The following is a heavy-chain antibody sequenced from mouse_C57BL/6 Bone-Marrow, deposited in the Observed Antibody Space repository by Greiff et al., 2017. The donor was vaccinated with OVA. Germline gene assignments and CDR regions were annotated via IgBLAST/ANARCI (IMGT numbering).Heavy chain of an antibody. CDR2: IDPSDSYT. J-gene: IGHJ1*03. D-gene: IGHD2-2*01. V-gene: IGHV1-69*01. CDR3: ARRGWLRRDSYWYFDV. CDR1: GYTFTSYW. Sequence: QVQLQQPGAELVMPGASVKLSCKASGYTFTSYWMHWVKQRPGQGLEWIGEIDPSDSYTNYNQKFKGKSTLTVDKSSSPAYMQLSSLTSEDSAVYYWARRGWLRRDSYWYFDVWGKGTTVTVSS.